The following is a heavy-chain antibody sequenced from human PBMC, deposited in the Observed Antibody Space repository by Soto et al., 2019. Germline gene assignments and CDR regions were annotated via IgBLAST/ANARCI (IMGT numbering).Heavy chain of an antibody. V-gene: IGHV4-59*01. CDR3: ARTSNGFWSGYYTGVSAFDI. CDR2: SYYSGST. J-gene: IGHJ3*02. Sequence: QVQLQDSGPGLVKPSETLSLTCTVSGGSISSYYWSWIRQPPGKGLEWIGYSYYSGSTNYNPSLKSRVTISVDTSKNHFTLKLSSVTAADTAVYDCARTSNGFWSGYYTGVSAFDIWGQGTMVTVSS. CDR1: GGSISSYY. D-gene: IGHD3-3*01.